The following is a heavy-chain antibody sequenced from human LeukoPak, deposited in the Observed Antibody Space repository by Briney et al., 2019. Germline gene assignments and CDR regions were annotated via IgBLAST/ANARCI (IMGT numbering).Heavy chain of an antibody. Sequence: SETLSLTCTVSGGPISSYYWSWIRQPPGKGLEWIGYIYYSGSTNYNPSLKSRVTISVDTSKNQFSLKLSSVTAADTAVYYCAREAAAFDYWGQGTLVTVSS. CDR1: GGPISSYY. CDR3: AREAAAFDY. D-gene: IGHD6-13*01. V-gene: IGHV4-59*01. J-gene: IGHJ4*02. CDR2: IYYSGST.